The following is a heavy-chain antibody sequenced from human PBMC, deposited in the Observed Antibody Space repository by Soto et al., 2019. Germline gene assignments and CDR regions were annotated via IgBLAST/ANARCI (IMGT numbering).Heavy chain of an antibody. D-gene: IGHD2-2*01. CDR2: IKSKTDGGTT. CDR1: GFTFSNAW. CDR3: PTTHIVVVPAARGVDV. Sequence: EVQLVESGGGLVKPGGSLRLSCAASGFTFSNAWMSWVRQAPGKGLEWVGRIKSKTDGGTTDYAAPVKGRFTISRDDSKNTLYLQMNSLKTEDTAVYYCPTTHIVVVPAARGVDVWGQGTTVTVSS. V-gene: IGHV3-15*01. J-gene: IGHJ6*02.